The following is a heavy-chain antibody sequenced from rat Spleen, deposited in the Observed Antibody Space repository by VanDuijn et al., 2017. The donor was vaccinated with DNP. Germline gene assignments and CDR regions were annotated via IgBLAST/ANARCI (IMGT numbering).Heavy chain of an antibody. CDR2: IWSNGGT. D-gene: IGHD1-12*03. J-gene: IGHJ2*01. Sequence: QVQLKESGPGLVQPSQTLSLTCTVAGFSLTGYNVHWIRQPPGKGLEWMGVIWSNGGTDYNSAIKSRLSISRDTSKSQVFLKMNSLQTEDTAMYFCARTRVTMMVIIPFDYWGQGVMVTVSS. CDR3: ARTRVTMMVIIPFDY. CDR1: GFSLTGYN. V-gene: IGHV2-41*01.